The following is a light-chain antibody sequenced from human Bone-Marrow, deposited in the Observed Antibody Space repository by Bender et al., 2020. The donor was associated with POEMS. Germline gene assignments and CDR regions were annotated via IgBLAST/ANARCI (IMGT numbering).Light chain of an antibody. J-gene: IGLJ2*01. CDR2: RNY. V-gene: IGLV1-47*01. CDR3: CSYGGGVL. CDR1: SSNIGGNY. Sequence: QSVLTQPPSASGTPGQRVTISCSGSSSNIGGNYVYWYHQFPGTAPRLLIYRNYQRPSGVPDRLSGSKSGTSASLAISGLQAEDEADYYCCSYGGGVLFGGGTKLTVL.